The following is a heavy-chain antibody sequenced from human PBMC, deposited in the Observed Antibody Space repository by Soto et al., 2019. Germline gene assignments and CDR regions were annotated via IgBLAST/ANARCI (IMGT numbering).Heavy chain of an antibody. D-gene: IGHD6-19*01. V-gene: IGHV4-59*08. J-gene: IGHJ4*02. CDR1: GGSISSYY. CDR2: IYYSGST. CDR3: ARLIAVAAPFDY. Sequence: QVQLQESGPGLVKPSETLSLTCTVSGGSISSYYWSWIRQPPGKGLEWIGYIYYSGSTNYNPSLKSRVAISVDTSKNQFSLKLSSVTAAATAVYYCARLIAVAAPFDYWGQGTLVTVSS.